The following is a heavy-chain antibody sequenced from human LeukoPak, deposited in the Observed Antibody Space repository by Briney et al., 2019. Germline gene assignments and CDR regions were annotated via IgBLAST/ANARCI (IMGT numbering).Heavy chain of an antibody. CDR1: AFTFSSYW. CDR3: ARGYSSSWYNWFDP. Sequence: GGSLRLSCTASAFTFSSYWMHWVRQAPGKGLVWVSHINSGGSSTSYADSVKGRFTISRDNAKSTLYLQMNSLRVEDTAVYYCARGYSSSWYNWFDPWGQGTLVTVSS. D-gene: IGHD6-13*01. V-gene: IGHV3-74*01. J-gene: IGHJ5*02. CDR2: INSGGSST.